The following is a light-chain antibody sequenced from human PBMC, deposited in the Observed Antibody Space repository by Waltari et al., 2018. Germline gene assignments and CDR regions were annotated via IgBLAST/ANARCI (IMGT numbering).Light chain of an antibody. CDR2: GVT. CDR1: SRAVGGQIA. CDR3: CSWTSRNTYV. J-gene: IGLJ1*01. Sequence: QSALPQPASVPGSPGQSIAILCAGRSRAVGGQIAVSWYQQHPGTAPRLMIFGVTNRPSGVSNRFSGSKSRHTASLTISGLQTEDEADYYCCSWTSRNTYVFGTGTKVTVL. V-gene: IGLV2-14*01.